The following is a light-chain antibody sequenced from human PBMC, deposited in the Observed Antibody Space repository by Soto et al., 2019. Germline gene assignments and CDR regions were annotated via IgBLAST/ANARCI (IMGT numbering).Light chain of an antibody. CDR1: QSAFGNY. Sequence: EIVLTQSPGTLSLSPGERATLSCRASQSAFGNYLAWYQQKPGQAPRLLIYGASNRAAGIPDRFSGSGSGTDFTLTISRLEPEDFVVYYCQQYGSAIRTFGQGTKVEIK. CDR2: GAS. V-gene: IGKV3-20*01. J-gene: IGKJ1*01. CDR3: QQYGSAIRT.